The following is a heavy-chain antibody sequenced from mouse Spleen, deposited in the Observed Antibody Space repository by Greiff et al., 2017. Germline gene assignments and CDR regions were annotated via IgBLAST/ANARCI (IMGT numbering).Heavy chain of an antibody. Sequence: EVKLQESGEGLVKPGGSLKLSCAASGFTFSSYAMSWVRQTPEKRLEWVAYISSGGDYIYYADTVKGRFTISRDNARNTLYLQMSSLKSEDTAMYYCTSLYFYYAMDYWGQGTSVTVSS. D-gene: IGHD2-1*01. V-gene: IGHV5-9-1*02. CDR2: ISSGGDYI. CDR3: TSLYFYYAMDY. J-gene: IGHJ4*01. CDR1: GFTFSSYA.